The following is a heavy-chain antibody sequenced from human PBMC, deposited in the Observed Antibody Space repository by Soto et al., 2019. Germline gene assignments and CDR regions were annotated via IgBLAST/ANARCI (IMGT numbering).Heavy chain of an antibody. V-gene: IGHV5-51*01. Sequence: PXESLKISGKGAGYSFTSYWIGLVRQMPGKGLEWMGIIYPGDSDTRYSPSFQGQVTISADKSISTAYLQWSSLKASDTAMYYCATEPYSSSYYYGMDVWGQGTTVTVSS. CDR2: IYPGDSDT. CDR3: ATEPYSSSYYYGMDV. D-gene: IGHD6-13*01. J-gene: IGHJ6*02. CDR1: GYSFTSYW.